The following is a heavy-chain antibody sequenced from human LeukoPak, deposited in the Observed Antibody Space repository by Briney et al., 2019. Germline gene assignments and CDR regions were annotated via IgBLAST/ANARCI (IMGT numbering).Heavy chain of an antibody. D-gene: IGHD3-10*01. V-gene: IGHV4-59*08. CDR2: IYYSGST. CDR1: GGSISSYY. J-gene: IGHJ4*02. CDR3: ARLHYYYVDY. Sequence: PETLSLTCTVSGGSISSYYWSWIRQPPGKGLEWIGYIYYSGSTNYNPSLKSRVTISVDTSKNQFSLKLSSVTAADTAVYYCARLHYYYVDYWGQGTLVTVSS.